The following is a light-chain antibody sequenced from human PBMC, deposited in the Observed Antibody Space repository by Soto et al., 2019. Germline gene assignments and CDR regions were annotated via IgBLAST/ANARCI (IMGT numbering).Light chain of an antibody. CDR1: QGIGST. CDR3: QHYANLPLT. J-gene: IGKJ4*01. V-gene: IGKV3-15*01. Sequence: EIVMTQSPATLSVSPGEGATLSCRASQGIGSTLAWYQQKPGQTPRLLIYGASTRATGVPAGFSGSAAGTEFTIPITSLPSEDFAVYDCQHYANLPLTFGGGTKVESK. CDR2: GAS.